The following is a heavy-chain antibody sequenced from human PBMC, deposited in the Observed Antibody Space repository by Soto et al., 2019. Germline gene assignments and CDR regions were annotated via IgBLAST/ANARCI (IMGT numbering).Heavy chain of an antibody. D-gene: IGHD3-10*01. CDR3: VRNWRYYGGDYHYGMDA. CDR1: GFSLNTGGVG. CDR2: IYWDDDE. V-gene: IGHV2-5*02. Sequence: ITLKESGPTLVKPTQTLTLTCTFSGFSLNTGGVGVGWVRQPRGKAMEWLALIYWDDDERYRPSLRSRLNITKDTLNNQVVLTMTNMDPEDTATYYCVRNWRYYGGDYHYGMDAWGQGTTVTVSS. J-gene: IGHJ6*02.